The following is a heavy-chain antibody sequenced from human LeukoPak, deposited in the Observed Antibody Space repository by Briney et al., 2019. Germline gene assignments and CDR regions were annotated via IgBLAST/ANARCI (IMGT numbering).Heavy chain of an antibody. D-gene: IGHD3-9*01. Sequence: GGSLRLSCAASGFTFSSYEMNWVRQAPGKGLEWVSYTSSSGSTIYYADSVKGRFTISRDNAKNSLYLQMNSLRAEDTAVYYCARDQRYFDWLPFDYWGQGTLVTVSS. CDR2: TSSSGSTI. CDR1: GFTFSSYE. CDR3: ARDQRYFDWLPFDY. V-gene: IGHV3-48*03. J-gene: IGHJ4*02.